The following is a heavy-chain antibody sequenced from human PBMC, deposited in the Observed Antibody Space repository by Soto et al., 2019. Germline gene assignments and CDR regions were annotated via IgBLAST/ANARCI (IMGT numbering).Heavy chain of an antibody. CDR1: GGSFSGYY. J-gene: IGHJ3*02. CDR3: ARVGLCSSTSCYAGVPDAFDI. D-gene: IGHD2-2*01. V-gene: IGHV4-34*01. CDR2: INHSGST. Sequence: SETLSLTCAVYGGSFSGYYWSWIRQPPGKGLEWIGEINHSGSTNYNPSLKSRVTISVDTSKNQFSLKLSSVTAADTAVYYCARVGLCSSTSCYAGVPDAFDIWGQGTMVTVSS.